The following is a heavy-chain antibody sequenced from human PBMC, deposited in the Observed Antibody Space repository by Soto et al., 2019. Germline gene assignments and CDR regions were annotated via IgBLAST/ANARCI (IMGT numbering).Heavy chain of an antibody. D-gene: IGHD6-6*01. Sequence: LSLTCTVSGGSISSYYWSWIRQPPGKGLEWIGYIYYSGTTSYNPSLKSRVTISIDTSKNQLSLKLTSVTAADTAVYYCARESSRWFDPWGQGTLVTVSS. CDR2: IYYSGTT. CDR3: ARESSRWFDP. CDR1: GGSISSYY. J-gene: IGHJ5*02. V-gene: IGHV4-59*01.